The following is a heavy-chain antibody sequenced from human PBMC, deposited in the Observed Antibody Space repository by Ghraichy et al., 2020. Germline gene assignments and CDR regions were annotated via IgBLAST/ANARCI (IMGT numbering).Heavy chain of an antibody. CDR2: ISHSGSI. J-gene: IGHJ3*01. D-gene: IGHD1-26*01. CDR3: VKSLGIVGATTTAFDV. V-gene: IGHV4-39*01. CDR1: GASIISPTDY. Sequence: SETLSLTCTVSGASIISPTDYWGWIRQLPGKGLEWIGSISHSGSIYYSPSLKSRLIISVDMSKNQFSVKLSSVTAADTALYYCVKSLGIVGATTTAFDVWGQGTMVTVFS.